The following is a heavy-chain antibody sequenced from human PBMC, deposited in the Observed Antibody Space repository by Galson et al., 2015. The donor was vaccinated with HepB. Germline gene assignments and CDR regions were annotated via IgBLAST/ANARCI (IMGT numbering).Heavy chain of an antibody. J-gene: IGHJ4*02. CDR3: AREGGGRDGFDY. Sequence: ETLSLTCDVSGSSVSSTSFFWGWIFQPPGQGLQWIGSVYYSGRTFLNPSLKSRVTISIDASKNQFSLSLSSVTAADTAVYYCAREGGGRDGFDYWGPGKVVTVST. D-gene: IGHD5-24*01. CDR2: VYYSGRT. CDR1: GSSVSSTSFF. V-gene: IGHV4-39*02.